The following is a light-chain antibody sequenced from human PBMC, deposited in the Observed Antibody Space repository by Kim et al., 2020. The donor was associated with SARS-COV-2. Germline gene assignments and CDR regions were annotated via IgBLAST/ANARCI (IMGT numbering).Light chain of an antibody. Sequence: SPGESATLSCRASRSVSSSYLAWYQQKPGQAPRLLIYGASSRATGIPDRFSGSGSGTDFTLTISRLEPEDFAVYYCQQYGSSLLTFGGGTKVDIK. CDR1: RSVSSSY. J-gene: IGKJ4*01. CDR2: GAS. V-gene: IGKV3-20*01. CDR3: QQYGSSLLT.